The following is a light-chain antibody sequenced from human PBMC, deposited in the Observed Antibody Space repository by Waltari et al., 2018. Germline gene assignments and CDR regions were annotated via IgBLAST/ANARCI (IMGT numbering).Light chain of an antibody. Sequence: DVVMTQSPLSLPVTPGQPASISCRSSQSLVHSDGNIYLNWFQQRPGQSPRRLIYKVSTRDSGVPDRFSGSGSGTDFTLKISRVEAEDVGVYYCMQGTHWPPITFGQGTRLEIK. V-gene: IGKV2-30*02. CDR3: MQGTHWPPIT. J-gene: IGKJ5*01. CDR2: KVS. CDR1: QSLVHSDGNIY.